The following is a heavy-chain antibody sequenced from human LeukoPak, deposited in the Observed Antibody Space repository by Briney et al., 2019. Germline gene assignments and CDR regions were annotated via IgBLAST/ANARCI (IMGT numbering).Heavy chain of an antibody. Sequence: GGSLRLSCAASGFTFSSYAMSWVRQAPGKGLEWVSAISGSGGSTYYADSVKGRFTISRDNSKNTLYLQMNSLRAEDTAVYYCAKDTCSSTSCYGGLDYWGQGTLVTVSS. V-gene: IGHV3-23*01. CDR2: ISGSGGST. CDR3: AKDTCSSTSCYGGLDY. CDR1: GFTFSSYA. D-gene: IGHD2-2*01. J-gene: IGHJ4*02.